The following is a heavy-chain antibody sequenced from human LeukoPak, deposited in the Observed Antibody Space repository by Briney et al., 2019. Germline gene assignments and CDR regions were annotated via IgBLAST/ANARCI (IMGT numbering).Heavy chain of an antibody. D-gene: IGHD2-2*02. CDR1: GGSLTDNY. CDR2: VNHSGST. CDR3: ARVRYCSSTSCYTGVRAHWYFDL. J-gene: IGHJ2*01. V-gene: IGHV4-34*01. Sequence: PSETLSLTCAVYGGSLTDNYWAWIRQPPGKGLEWIGEVNHSGSTNYNPSLKSRVTISVDTSKNQFSLKLSSVTAADTAVYYCARVRYCSSTSCYTGVRAHWYFDLWGRGTLVTVSS.